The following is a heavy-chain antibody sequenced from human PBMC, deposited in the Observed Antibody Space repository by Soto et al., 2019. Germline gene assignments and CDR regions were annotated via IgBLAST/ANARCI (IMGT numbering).Heavy chain of an antibody. CDR2: ISDNGINT. V-gene: IGHV3-30*04. J-gene: IGHJ4*02. Sequence: QVRLVESAGGVVQPGRSLRLSCAASGFTFSSYAIHWVRQAPGKGLEWVALISDNGINTFYADIGKGRFTISRDNYRNTVYLQMTGLRADDTAVYYCARDDGRALTKGYYFDNWGLGALVTVSS. CDR1: GFTFSSYA. D-gene: IGHD4-17*01. CDR3: ARDDGRALTKGYYFDN.